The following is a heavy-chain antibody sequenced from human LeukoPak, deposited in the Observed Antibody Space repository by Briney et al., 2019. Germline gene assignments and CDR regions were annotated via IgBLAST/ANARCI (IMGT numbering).Heavy chain of an antibody. CDR2: IYYSGST. D-gene: IGHD2-21*02. CDR1: GGSISSSSYY. CDR3: ARGPYCGGDCYYFDY. J-gene: IGHJ4*02. Sequence: SETLSLTCTVSGGSISSSSYYWGWLRQPPGKGLEWIGYIYYSGSTYYNPSLKSRVTISVDTSKNQFSLKLSSVTAADTAVYYCARGPYCGGDCYYFDYWGQGTLVTVSS. V-gene: IGHV4-30-4*08.